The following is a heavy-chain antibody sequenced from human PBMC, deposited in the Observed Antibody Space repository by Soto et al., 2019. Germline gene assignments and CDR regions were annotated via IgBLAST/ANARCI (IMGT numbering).Heavy chain of an antibody. CDR1: GGTFSSYA. D-gene: IGHD6-6*01. J-gene: IGHJ4*02. Sequence: QVQLVQSGAEVKKPGSSVKVSCKASGGTFSSYAISWVRQAPGQGLEWMGGIIPIFGTANYAQKFQGRGTITADESKSTGYMELSSLRSEDTAVYYCARGRARSSSPNMHFGYWGQGTLVSVSS. CDR3: ARGRARSSSPNMHFGY. CDR2: IIPIFGTA. V-gene: IGHV1-69*01.